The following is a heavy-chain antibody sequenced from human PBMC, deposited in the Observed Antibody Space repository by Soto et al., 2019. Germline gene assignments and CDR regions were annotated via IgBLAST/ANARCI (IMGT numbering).Heavy chain of an antibody. D-gene: IGHD6-19*01. CDR3: ARTQWLPALIGQIGFDP. Sequence: SQTLSLTCAISGDSVSSNSAAWNWIRQSPSRGLEWLGRTYYRSKWYNDYAVSVKSRITINPDTSKNQFSLQLNSVTPEDTAVYYCARTQWLPALIGQIGFDPWGQGTLVTVSS. V-gene: IGHV6-1*01. J-gene: IGHJ5*02. CDR1: GDSVSSNSAA. CDR2: TYYRSKWYN.